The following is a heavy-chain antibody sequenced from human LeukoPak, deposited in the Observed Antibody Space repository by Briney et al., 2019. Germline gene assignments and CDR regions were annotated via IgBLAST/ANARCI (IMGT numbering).Heavy chain of an antibody. D-gene: IGHD2-2*01. V-gene: IGHV3-21*01. CDR1: GFTFSSYS. Sequence: GGSLRLSCAASGFTFSSYSMNWVRQAPGKGLEWVSSISRSSSYIYYADSVKGRFTISRDNAKNSLYLQMNSLRAEDTAVYYCARERVPAATLDAFDIWGQGTMVTVSS. J-gene: IGHJ3*02. CDR3: ARERVPAATLDAFDI. CDR2: ISRSSSYI.